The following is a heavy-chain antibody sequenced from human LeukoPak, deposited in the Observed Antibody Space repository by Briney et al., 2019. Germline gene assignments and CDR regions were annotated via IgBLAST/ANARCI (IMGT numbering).Heavy chain of an antibody. CDR1: GLPNADFA. CDR2: ISGDGVST. V-gene: IGHV3-43*02. Sequence: GGSLRLSCVASGLPNADFAMHWVRQAPGKGLEWVSLISGDGVSTFYADSVKGRFSISRDNSKNSLSLEMNSLRTEDTAMYYCTRESGEFDYWGQGTLVAVSS. CDR3: TRESGEFDY. J-gene: IGHJ4*02.